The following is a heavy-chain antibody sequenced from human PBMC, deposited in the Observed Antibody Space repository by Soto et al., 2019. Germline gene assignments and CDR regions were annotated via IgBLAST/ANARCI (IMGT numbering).Heavy chain of an antibody. CDR2: IYNIGST. CDR1: GGSISGYY. D-gene: IGHD6-19*01. J-gene: IGHJ6*02. Sequence: SETLSLTCTVSGGSISGYYWSWLRQPPGKGLEWIGYIYNIGSTNYNPSLRSRVTMSIDTSQEQFSLKVSSVTATDTAVYYCAAESVPGAPSSGWYHYYYYGMDVWGQGTTVTVSS. CDR3: AAESVPGAPSSGWYHYYYYGMDV. V-gene: IGHV4-59*08.